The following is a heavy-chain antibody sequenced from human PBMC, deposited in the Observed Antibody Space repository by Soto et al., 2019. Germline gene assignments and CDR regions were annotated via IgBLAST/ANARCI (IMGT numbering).Heavy chain of an antibody. CDR1: GFTFSSYS. CDR2: ISRNSDYI. D-gene: IGHD3-10*01. J-gene: IGHJ4*02. V-gene: IGHV3-21*01. Sequence: EVQLVESGGGLVKPGGSLRLSCAASGFTFSSYSMNWVRQAPGKGLELVSSISRNSDYIYYSDSVKGRFIISSDNARTALHVAMITLRADDTPVYYCARVGAYFGEFNYFDYWGQGALVTVSS. CDR3: ARVGAYFGEFNYFDY.